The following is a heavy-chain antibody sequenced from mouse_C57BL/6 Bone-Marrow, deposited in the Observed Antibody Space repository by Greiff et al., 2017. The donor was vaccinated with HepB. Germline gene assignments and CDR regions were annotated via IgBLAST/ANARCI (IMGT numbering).Heavy chain of an antibody. CDR2: IDPSDSET. J-gene: IGHJ4*01. CDR3: GSSYHYYAMDY. V-gene: IGHV1-52*01. D-gene: IGHD1-1*01. CDR1: GYTFTSYW. Sequence: QVQLQQPGAELVRPGSSVKLSCKASGYTFTSYWMHWVKQRPIQGLEWIGNIDPSDSETHYNQKFKDKATLTVDKSSSTAYMQLSSLTSEDSAVDYCGSSYHYYAMDYWGQGTSVTVSS.